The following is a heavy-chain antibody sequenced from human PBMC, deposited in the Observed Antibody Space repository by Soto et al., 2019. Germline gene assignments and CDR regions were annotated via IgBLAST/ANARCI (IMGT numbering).Heavy chain of an antibody. D-gene: IGHD3-10*01. CDR3: ARVNSGITMVRGRYNWFDP. Sequence: PSETLSLTCAVSGDSIIGIYHWAWIRQSPGRGREVIGYIYSSGSTYYTPSLKSRVTISVDTSKNQFSLKLSSVTAADTAVYYCARVNSGITMVRGRYNWFDPWGQGTLVTVSS. CDR2: IYSSGST. J-gene: IGHJ5*02. CDR1: GDSIIGIYH. V-gene: IGHV4-31*11.